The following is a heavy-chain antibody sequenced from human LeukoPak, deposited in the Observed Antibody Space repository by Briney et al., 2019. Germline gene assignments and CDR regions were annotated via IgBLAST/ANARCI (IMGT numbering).Heavy chain of an antibody. V-gene: IGHV3-7*01. J-gene: IGHJ3*02. CDR2: IMEDGSVK. CDR3: ARDAPPFICSGCHFDAFDI. CDR1: GFTFSSYW. Sequence: GGSLRLSCAASGFTFSSYWMTWVRQVPGKGLEWVANIMEDGSVKNYVDSVKGRFTISRDNAENSLYLEMNSLRAEDTAVYYCARDAPPFICSGCHFDAFDIWGQGTMVTVPS. D-gene: IGHD2-15*01.